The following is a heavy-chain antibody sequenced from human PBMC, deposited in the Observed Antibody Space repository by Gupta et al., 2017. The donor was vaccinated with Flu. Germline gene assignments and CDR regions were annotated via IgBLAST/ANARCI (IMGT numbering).Heavy chain of an antibody. CDR2: IWYDGSKQ. CDR1: GPNFGRNG. J-gene: IGHJ3*01. CDR3: ARWNLGHCTNTGCHGDALDV. V-gene: IGHV3-33*01. Sequence: QAQLVESGGGVVQAGKSGRLSCGASGPNFGRNGMHWVRQGPGQGLEWVAIIWYDGSKQNYAESVNGRFTISRDNSKNMVYLQMDSLRAEDTAVYYCARWNLGHCTNTGCHGDALDVWGQGTLVTVST. D-gene: IGHD2-2*01.